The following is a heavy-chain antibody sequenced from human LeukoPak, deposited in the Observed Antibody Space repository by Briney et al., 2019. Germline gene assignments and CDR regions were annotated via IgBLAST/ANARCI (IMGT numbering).Heavy chain of an antibody. CDR3: VRDNPPDCSSTSCYKGFYYYYMDV. V-gene: IGHV3-30*04. Sequence: GRSLRLSCAASGFTFSSYTMHWVRQAPGKGLEWVAIISYDGSDKYYADSVKGRFTISRDNSKNTLYLQMNSLRAEDTAVYYCVRDNPPDCSSTSCYKGFYYYYMDVWGKGTTVTVSS. CDR2: ISYDGSDK. D-gene: IGHD2-2*02. J-gene: IGHJ6*03. CDR1: GFTFSSYT.